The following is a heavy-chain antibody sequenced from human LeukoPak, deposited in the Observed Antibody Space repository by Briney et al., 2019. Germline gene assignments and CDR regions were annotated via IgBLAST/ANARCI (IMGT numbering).Heavy chain of an antibody. Sequence: SETLSLTCTVSGGSISSYYWSWIRQPAGKGLEWIGRIYTSGSTNYNPSLKSRVTMSVDTSKNQFSLKLSSVTAADTAVYYCARDGWCSGGSCYSTRAFDIWGPGTMVTVSS. CDR3: ARDGWCSGGSCYSTRAFDI. D-gene: IGHD2-15*01. CDR2: IYTSGST. CDR1: GGSISSYY. V-gene: IGHV4-4*07. J-gene: IGHJ3*02.